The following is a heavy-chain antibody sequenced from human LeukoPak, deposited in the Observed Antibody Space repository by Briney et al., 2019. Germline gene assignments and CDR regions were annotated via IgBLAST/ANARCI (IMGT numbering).Heavy chain of an antibody. V-gene: IGHV3-64*02. D-gene: IGHD4-11*01. Sequence: SCKVSGYTLTELSMHWVRQAPGKQLEYVSAITSNGGSTYYADSVKGRFTISRDNSKNTLYLQMGSLRPEDMAVYYCVRWGYYSNYDYWGQGTLVTVSS. CDR1: GYTLTELS. CDR3: VRWGYYSNYDY. J-gene: IGHJ4*02. CDR2: ITSNGGST.